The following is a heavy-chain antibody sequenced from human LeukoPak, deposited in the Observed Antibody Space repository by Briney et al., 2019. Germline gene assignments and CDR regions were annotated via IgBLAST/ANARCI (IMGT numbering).Heavy chain of an antibody. D-gene: IGHD2-8*01. CDR2: IDPHSGDT. J-gene: IGHJ4*02. Sequence: ASVRVSCKASGYTFTGHYLHWVRQAPGQGLEWMGWIDPHSGDTNYAQKFQGRVPMTRDTSITTAYMELSRLTSDDTAVYYCAREAASGYCIDGVCPPFGYWGQGTLVTVSS. CDR3: AREAASGYCIDGVCPPFGY. CDR1: GYTFTGHY. V-gene: IGHV1-2*02.